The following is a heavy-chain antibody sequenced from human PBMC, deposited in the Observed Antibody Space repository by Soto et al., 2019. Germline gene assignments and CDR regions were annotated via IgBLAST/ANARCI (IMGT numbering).Heavy chain of an antibody. CDR1: GGSFSGYY. CDR2: INHSGST. Sequence: SETLSLTCAVYGGSFSGYYSSWIRQPPGKGLEWIGEINHSGSTNYNPSLKSRVTISVDTSKNQFSLKLSSVTAADTAVYYCARAELLWFGEEGWFDPWGQGTLVTVSS. CDR3: ARAELLWFGEEGWFDP. J-gene: IGHJ5*02. V-gene: IGHV4-34*01. D-gene: IGHD3-10*01.